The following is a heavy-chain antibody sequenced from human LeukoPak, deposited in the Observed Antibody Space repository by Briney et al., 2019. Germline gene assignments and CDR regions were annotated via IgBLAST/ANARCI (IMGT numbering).Heavy chain of an antibody. CDR1: GGSISSYY. CDR2: IYYSGST. V-gene: IGHV4-59*08. J-gene: IGHJ4*02. Sequence: PSETLSLTCTVSGGSISSYYWSWIRQPPGKGLEWIGYIYYSGSTNYNPSLKSRVTISVDTSKNQFSLRLSSVTAADTAVYYCASSYYYDSSGYSNRGQGTLVTVSS. D-gene: IGHD3-22*01. CDR3: ASSYYYDSSGYSN.